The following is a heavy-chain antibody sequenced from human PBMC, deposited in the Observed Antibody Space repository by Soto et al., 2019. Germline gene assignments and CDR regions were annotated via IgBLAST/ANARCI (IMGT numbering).Heavy chain of an antibody. D-gene: IGHD2-15*01. CDR2: IKQDGSEK. CDR1: GFTFSSYW. Sequence: PGGSLRLSCAASGFTFSSYWMSWVRQAPGKGLEWVANIKQDGSEKYYVDSVKGRFTISRDNAKNSLYPQMNSLRAEDTAVYYCARVGGGNRYYYYGMDVWGQGTTVTVSS. CDR3: ARVGGGNRYYYYGMDV. V-gene: IGHV3-7*05. J-gene: IGHJ6*02.